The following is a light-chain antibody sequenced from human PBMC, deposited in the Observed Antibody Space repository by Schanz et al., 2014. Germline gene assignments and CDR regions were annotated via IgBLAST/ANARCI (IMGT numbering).Light chain of an antibody. CDR1: QRISIG. CDR3: QQYESDLFT. J-gene: IGKJ2*01. CDR2: EAS. Sequence: DIQMTQTPSTLSASVGDRVTITCRASQRISIGLAWYQQKPGKAPKVLIYEASTLESGVPSRFSGSGSGTEFTLTISSLQPDDFATYYCQQYESDLFTFGQGTKLEIK. V-gene: IGKV1-5*01.